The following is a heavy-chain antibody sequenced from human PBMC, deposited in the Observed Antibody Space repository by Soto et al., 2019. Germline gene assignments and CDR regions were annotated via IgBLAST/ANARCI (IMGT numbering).Heavy chain of an antibody. Sequence: SETLSLTCAVYGGSFSDYYWSWIRQPPGKGLEWIGEINHRGSTNYNPSLKSRVTISVDTSKNQFSLKLSSVTAADTAVYYCARDYDSSGRGATFDIWGQGTMVTVSS. CDR3: ARDYDSSGRGATFDI. D-gene: IGHD3-22*01. J-gene: IGHJ3*02. CDR1: GGSFSDYY. V-gene: IGHV4-34*01. CDR2: INHRGST.